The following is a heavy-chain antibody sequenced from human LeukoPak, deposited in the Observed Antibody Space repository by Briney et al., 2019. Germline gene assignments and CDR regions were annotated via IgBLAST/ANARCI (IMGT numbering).Heavy chain of an antibody. CDR3: VRDRKQQLDVYYYYGMDV. CDR2: ISYDGSNK. D-gene: IGHD6-13*01. Sequence: PGGSLRLSCAASGFTFSSYAMHWVRQAPGKGLEWVAVISYDGSNKYYADSVKGRFTIPRDNSKNTLYLQMNSLRAEDTAVYYCVRDRKQQLDVYYYYGMDVWGQGTTVTVSS. V-gene: IGHV3-30-3*01. J-gene: IGHJ6*02. CDR1: GFTFSSYA.